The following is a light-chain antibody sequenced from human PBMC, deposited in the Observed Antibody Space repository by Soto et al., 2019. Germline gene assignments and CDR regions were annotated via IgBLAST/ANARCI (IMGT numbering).Light chain of an antibody. V-gene: IGKV3-15*01. CDR2: GAS. Sequence: IVMTQSPGTLSVSPGERANLSCRASQSVGTKLAWYQQTPGQAPRLLIYGASNRATGVPARISGSVSGTEFTLTIASLQSEDFAIYYCQQYSSWLWTFGQGTKVDIK. CDR1: QSVGTK. CDR3: QQYSSWLWT. J-gene: IGKJ1*01.